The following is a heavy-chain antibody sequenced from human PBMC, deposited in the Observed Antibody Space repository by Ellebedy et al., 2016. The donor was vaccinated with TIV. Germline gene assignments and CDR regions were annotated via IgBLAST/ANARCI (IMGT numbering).Heavy chain of an antibody. CDR3: ARGVRGGHPGIAVDY. J-gene: IGHJ4*02. Sequence: GESLKISXKGSGYSFTSYWIGWVRQMPGKGLEWMGIIYPGDSDTRYSPSFQGQVTISADKSISTAYLQWSSLKASDTAMYYCARGVRGGHPGIAVDYWGQGTLVTVSS. V-gene: IGHV5-51*01. CDR1: GYSFTSYW. D-gene: IGHD6-19*01. CDR2: IYPGDSDT.